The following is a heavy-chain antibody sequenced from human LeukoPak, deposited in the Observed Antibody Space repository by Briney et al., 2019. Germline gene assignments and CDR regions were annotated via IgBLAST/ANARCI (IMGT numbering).Heavy chain of an antibody. D-gene: IGHD3-16*01. V-gene: IGHV1-2*02. CDR1: GYTFTSYG. CDR3: ARGPPPGFMKADY. Sequence: GASVKVSCKASGYTFTSYGISWVRQAPGQGLEWMGWINPNSGGTNYAQKFQGRVTMTRDTSISTAYMELSRLRSDDTAVYYCARGPPPGFMKADYWGQGTLVTVSS. J-gene: IGHJ4*02. CDR2: INPNSGGT.